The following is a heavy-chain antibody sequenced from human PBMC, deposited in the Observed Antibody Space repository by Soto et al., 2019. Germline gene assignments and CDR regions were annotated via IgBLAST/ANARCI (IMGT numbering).Heavy chain of an antibody. CDR1: GLSITRSY. J-gene: IGHJ4*02. CDR3: AREPLGEAVAGRPIFLSEFDY. D-gene: IGHD6-6*01. CDR2: ISDRGDI. Sequence: SETLSLTCTVSGLSITRSYWNWFRQSPGKGLEWIGQISDRGDINYNPPLESRVAISTDTSKNQVSLTLTAVNAADTAVYYCAREPLGEAVAGRPIFLSEFDYWGQGTLVTVSS. V-gene: IGHV4-59*12.